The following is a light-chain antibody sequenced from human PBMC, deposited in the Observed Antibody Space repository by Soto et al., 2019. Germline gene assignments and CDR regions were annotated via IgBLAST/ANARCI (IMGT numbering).Light chain of an antibody. CDR1: QGISTY. V-gene: IGKV1-27*01. CDR3: QGCNIAPSWT. CDR2: AAS. Sequence: DIQMTQSPSSLSASVGDRVTITCRASQGISTYLAWYQQKPGKVPKLLIYAASTLQSGVPSRFSGSGSGTDFTLTISSLQPEDVATYYCQGCNIAPSWTFGQGTRVEIK. J-gene: IGKJ1*01.